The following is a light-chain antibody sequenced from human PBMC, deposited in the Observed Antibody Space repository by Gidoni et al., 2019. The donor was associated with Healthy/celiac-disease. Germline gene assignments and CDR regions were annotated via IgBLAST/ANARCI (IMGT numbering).Light chain of an antibody. CDR1: QSISSY. Sequence: DIQMTHSPSSLSASVGDRVTITCRASQSISSYLNWYQQKPGKAPKLLIYAASSLQSGVPSRFSGSGSGTDFTLTISSLQAEDSATYYCQQSYSTPLTFGGGTKVEIK. CDR2: AAS. CDR3: QQSYSTPLT. V-gene: IGKV1-39*01. J-gene: IGKJ4*02.